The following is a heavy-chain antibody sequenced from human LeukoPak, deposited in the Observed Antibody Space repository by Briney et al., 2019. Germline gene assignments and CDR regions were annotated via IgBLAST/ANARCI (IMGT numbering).Heavy chain of an antibody. CDR2: IGSTGIT. CDR3: ARDRRDASNFYFYGMDV. J-gene: IGHJ6*02. D-gene: IGHD5-24*01. Sequence: PGGSLRLSCAASGFTFSRYDIHWVRQAAGQGLDWVSAIGSTGITYYPDSVKGRFTISRDDAKTSVYLAMNSLRAEDTAVYFCARDRRDASNFYFYGMDVWGQGTTVTVSS. V-gene: IGHV3-13*01. CDR1: GFTFSRYD.